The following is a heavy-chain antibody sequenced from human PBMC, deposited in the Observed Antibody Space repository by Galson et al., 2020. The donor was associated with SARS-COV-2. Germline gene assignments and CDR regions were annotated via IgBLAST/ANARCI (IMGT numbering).Heavy chain of an antibody. CDR2: IYHSGRT. Sequence: SETLSLTCAVSGSSITSSYYWGWIRQPPGTGLEWIARIYHSGRTYYNPSLKSRVTTSADTSKNQLSLKLSSVTAADTAVYYCARRPMTTVTVDIWGQGTMVTVSS. J-gene: IGHJ3*02. V-gene: IGHV4-38-2*01. CDR1: GSSITSSYY. D-gene: IGHD4-17*01. CDR3: ARRPMTTVTVDI.